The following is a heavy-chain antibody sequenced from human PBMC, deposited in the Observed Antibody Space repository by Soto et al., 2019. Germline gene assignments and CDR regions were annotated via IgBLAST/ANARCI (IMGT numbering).Heavy chain of an antibody. D-gene: IGHD6-19*01. J-gene: IGHJ4*01. Sequence: PSETLSLTCAVSGSSISSGYYWGWIRQPPGKGLEWIATIYHPGRTYYNPSLRSRVTISEDTSKNQFSLNLRSVTASDTAVYYCARYLEAVPDFWVWGHGTLVTVS. CDR1: GSSISSGYY. CDR3: ARYLEAVPDFWV. V-gene: IGHV4-38-2*01. CDR2: IYHPGRT.